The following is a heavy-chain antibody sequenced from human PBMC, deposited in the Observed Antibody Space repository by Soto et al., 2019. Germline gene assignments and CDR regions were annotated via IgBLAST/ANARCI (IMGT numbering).Heavy chain of an antibody. Sequence: SETLSLTCTFYGGSFRGYYWSWIRQPTGKGLEWIGEINHSGSTNYNPSLKSRVTISVDTSKNQFSLKLSSVTAADTAVYYCARSGHAVIAARRNYYMDVWGKGTTVTVSS. V-gene: IGHV4-34*01. J-gene: IGHJ6*03. CDR2: INHSGST. D-gene: IGHD6-6*01. CDR1: GGSFRGYY. CDR3: ARSGHAVIAARRNYYMDV.